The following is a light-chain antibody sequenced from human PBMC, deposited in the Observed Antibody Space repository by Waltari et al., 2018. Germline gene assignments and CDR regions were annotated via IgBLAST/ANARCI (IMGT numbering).Light chain of an antibody. J-gene: IGLJ1*01. V-gene: IGLV2-14*01. Sequence: QSALTQPASVSGSPGPSITIPCTGTFSAVGGYPYVSWYQHHPGKAPKLIIYEVTDRPSGVSNRFSGSKSGDPASLTISGLQAEDEADYYCSSCSYTPTTTVVFGTGTRVTVL. CDR3: SSCSYTPTTTVV. CDR1: FSAVGGYPY. CDR2: EVT.